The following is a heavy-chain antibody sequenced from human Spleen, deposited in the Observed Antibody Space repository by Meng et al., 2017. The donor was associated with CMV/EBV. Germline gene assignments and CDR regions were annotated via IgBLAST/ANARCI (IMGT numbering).Heavy chain of an antibody. CDR1: GGSISPYY. CDR2: IYYSGST. CDR3: ARTHPHNWFDP. V-gene: IGHV4-59*01. Sequence: SETLSLTCTVSGGSISPYYWSWIRRPPGKGLEWIGYIYYSGSTNYNPSLKSRVTISVDTSKNRFSLKLTSVTAADTAVYYCARTHPHNWFDPWGQGTLVTVSS. J-gene: IGHJ5*02.